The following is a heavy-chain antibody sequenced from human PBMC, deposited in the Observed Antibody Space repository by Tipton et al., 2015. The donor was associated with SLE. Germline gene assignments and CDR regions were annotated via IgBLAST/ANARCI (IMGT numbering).Heavy chain of an antibody. Sequence: GSLRLSCAASGFTVSSNYMCWIRQAPGKGLEWISYITTSGHTIYYADSVQGRFTISRDNAKNSLFLQMDNLRAEDTAVYYCGSSAREVGYDFCDYWGQGALVTVSS. CDR2: ITTSGHTI. CDR3: GSSAREVGYDFCDY. CDR1: GFTVSSNY. J-gene: IGHJ4*02. D-gene: IGHD3-3*01. V-gene: IGHV3-11*01.